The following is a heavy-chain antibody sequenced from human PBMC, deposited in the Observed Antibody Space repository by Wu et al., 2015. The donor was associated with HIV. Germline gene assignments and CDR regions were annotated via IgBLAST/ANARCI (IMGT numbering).Heavy chain of an antibody. D-gene: IGHD1-7*01. CDR3: ARGGTGTTLFNY. V-gene: IGHV4-34*01. J-gene: IGHJ4*02. CDR1: GGSFSGYY. Sequence: QVQLQQWGAGLLKPSETLSLTCAVYGGSFSGYYWSWIRQPPGKGLEWIGEINHSGSTNYNPSLKSPTNYNPSLKSRVTISVDTSKNQFSLKLSSVTAADTAVYYCARGGTGTTLFNYWGQGTLVTVSS. CDR2: INHSGST.